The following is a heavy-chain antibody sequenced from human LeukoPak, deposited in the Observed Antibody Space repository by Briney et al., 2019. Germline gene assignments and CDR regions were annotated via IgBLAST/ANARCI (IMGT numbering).Heavy chain of an antibody. D-gene: IGHD5-18*01. Sequence: PGGSLRLSCAASGFTFRFYAMAWVRQAPGKGLEWASSISGGSTYYADSVKGRFTISRDDSKDTLYLQMNSLRAEDTAVYYCARSAITYGYAESWGQGTLVSVSS. CDR2: ISGGST. V-gene: IGHV3-23*01. CDR1: GFTFRFYA. J-gene: IGHJ5*02. CDR3: ARSAITYGYAES.